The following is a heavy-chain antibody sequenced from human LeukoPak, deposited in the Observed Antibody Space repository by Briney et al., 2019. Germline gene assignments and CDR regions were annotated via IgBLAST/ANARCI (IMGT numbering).Heavy chain of an antibody. Sequence: AGGSLRLSCAASGFTFSSYEMHWVRQAPGKGLEWVSYISSSGSTIYYADSVKGRFTISRDNSKNTLYLQMNSLRAEDTAVYYCARTGLTYLTTVTTWFNYWGQGTLVTVSS. CDR2: ISSSGSTI. CDR3: ARTGLTYLTTVTTWFNY. J-gene: IGHJ4*02. D-gene: IGHD4-17*01. V-gene: IGHV3-48*03. CDR1: GFTFSSYE.